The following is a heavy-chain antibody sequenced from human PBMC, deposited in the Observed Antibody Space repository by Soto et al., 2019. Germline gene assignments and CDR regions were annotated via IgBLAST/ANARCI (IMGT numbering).Heavy chain of an antibody. Sequence: PGGSLRLSCAASGFTFSTYDMHWVRQAAGKGLEWVSLITTAGDTYYPDSVKGRFTVSRENAKKSLYLRMNRLRAGDTAVYYCVRGRPVQDYLRFLESPEYYYTDVWGKGTTVTVSS. CDR3: VRGRPVQDYLRFLESPEYYYTDV. D-gene: IGHD3-3*01. V-gene: IGHV3-13*01. CDR2: ITTAGDT. J-gene: IGHJ6*03. CDR1: GFTFSTYD.